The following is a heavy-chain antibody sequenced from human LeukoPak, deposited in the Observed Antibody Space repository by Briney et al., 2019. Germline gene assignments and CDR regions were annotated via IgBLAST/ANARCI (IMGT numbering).Heavy chain of an antibody. D-gene: IGHD3-10*01. CDR2: IYYSGST. CDR3: ARGGSLRFGELLGDI. V-gene: IGHV4-30-4*01. Sequence: SQTLSLTCTVSGGSISRGDYYWSWIRQPPGKGLEWIGYIYYSGSTYYNPSLKSRVTISVDTSKNQFSLKLSSVTAADTAVYYCARGGSLRFGELLGDIWGQGTMVTVSS. J-gene: IGHJ3*02. CDR1: GGSISRGDYY.